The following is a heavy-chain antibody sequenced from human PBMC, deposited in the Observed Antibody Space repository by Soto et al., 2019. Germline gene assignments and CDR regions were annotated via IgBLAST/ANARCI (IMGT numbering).Heavy chain of an antibody. D-gene: IGHD5-18*01. V-gene: IGHV1-18*01. CDR1: GYTFTSYG. CDR2: ISAYNGNT. Sequence: ASVKVSCKASGYTFTSYGISWVRQAPGRGLEWMGWISAYNGNTNYAQKLQGRVTMTTDTSTSTAYMELRSLRSDDTAVYYCARIVDTALVPYMDVWGKGTTVTVSS. J-gene: IGHJ6*03. CDR3: ARIVDTALVPYMDV.